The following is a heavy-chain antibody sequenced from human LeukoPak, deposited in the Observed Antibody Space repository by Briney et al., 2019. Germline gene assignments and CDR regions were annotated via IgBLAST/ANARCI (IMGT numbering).Heavy chain of an antibody. V-gene: IGHV7-4-1*02. CDR3: ARSRVDIVVVPAAIQTLYYYYGMDV. Sequence: ASVKVSCKASGYTFTSYAMNWVRQAPGQGLEWMGWINTNTGNPTYAQGFTGRFVFSLDTSVSTAYLQISSLKAEDTAVYYCARSRVDIVVVPAAIQTLYYYYGMDVWGQGTTVTVSS. CDR2: INTNTGNP. J-gene: IGHJ6*02. D-gene: IGHD2-2*02. CDR1: GYTFTSYA.